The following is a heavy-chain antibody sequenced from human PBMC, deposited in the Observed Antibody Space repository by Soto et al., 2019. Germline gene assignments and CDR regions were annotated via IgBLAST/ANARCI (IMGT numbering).Heavy chain of an antibody. CDR2: ISRDGSNK. CDR1: GFTFRSYA. Sequence: PXESLELCCAASGFTFRSYAIHGVRQAPGKGLEWVAVISRDGSNKYYVDSVKGRFTISRDNSKDTVYLQMNSLRDEDSAMFYCARSRSGAVADSFDFWGQGTLVTVPS. V-gene: IGHV3-30*04. CDR3: ARSRSGAVADSFDF. D-gene: IGHD3-10*01. J-gene: IGHJ4*02.